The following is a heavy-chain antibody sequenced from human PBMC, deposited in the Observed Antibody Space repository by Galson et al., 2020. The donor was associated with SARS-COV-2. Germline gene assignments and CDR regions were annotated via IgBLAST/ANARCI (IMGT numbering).Heavy chain of an antibody. D-gene: IGHD3-9*01. Sequence: GESLKISCAASGFTFRNAWMSWVRQAPGKGLEWVGRIKSKTDGGTTDYAAPVKGRFTISRDDSKNTLYLQMNSLKTEDTAVYYCTSTGDIYGMDVWGQGTTVTVSS. J-gene: IGHJ6*02. CDR3: TSTGDIYGMDV. V-gene: IGHV3-15*01. CDR1: GFTFRNAW. CDR2: IKSKTDGGTT.